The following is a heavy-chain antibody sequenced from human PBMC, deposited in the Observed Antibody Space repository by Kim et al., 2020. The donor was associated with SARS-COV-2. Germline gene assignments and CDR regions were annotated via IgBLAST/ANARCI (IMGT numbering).Heavy chain of an antibody. CDR3: AIIAAAGTPFDY. D-gene: IGHD6-13*01. J-gene: IGHJ4*02. V-gene: IGHV7-4-1*02. Sequence: TYAQGFTGPFVFSLDTSFSTAYLQISSLKAEDTAVYYCAIIAAAGTPFDYWGQGTLVTVSS.